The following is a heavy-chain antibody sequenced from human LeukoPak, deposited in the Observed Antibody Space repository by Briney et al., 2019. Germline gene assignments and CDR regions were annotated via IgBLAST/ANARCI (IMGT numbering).Heavy chain of an antibody. D-gene: IGHD6-19*01. CDR3: ARVRRLAVAGTLLRPHFDY. CDR1: GFTFSSYW. CDR2: IKQDGSEK. J-gene: IGHJ4*02. V-gene: IGHV3-7*03. Sequence: GGSLRLSCAASGFTFSSYWMSWDRQAPGKGLEWVANIKQDGSEKYYVDSVKGRFTISRDNAKNSLYLQMNSLRAEDTAVYYCARVRRLAVAGTLLRPHFDYWGQGTLVTVSS.